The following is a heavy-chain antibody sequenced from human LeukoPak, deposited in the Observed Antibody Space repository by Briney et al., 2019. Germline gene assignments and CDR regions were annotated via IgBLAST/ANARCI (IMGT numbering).Heavy chain of an antibody. V-gene: IGHV3-15*01. D-gene: IGHD3-10*01. CDR1: GFTFTNAW. J-gene: IGHJ4*02. CDR3: TSDRFFGSGSYYKGALVY. Sequence: GGTLGLSRAASGFTFTNAWMSWVRQAPGKGLEWVGRIKSITDGGTTDYAAPVKGRFSVSRDDSKNTLYLQMNSLKTEDTAVYYCTSDRFFGSGSYYKGALVYWGQGTLVTVSS. CDR2: IKSITDGGTT.